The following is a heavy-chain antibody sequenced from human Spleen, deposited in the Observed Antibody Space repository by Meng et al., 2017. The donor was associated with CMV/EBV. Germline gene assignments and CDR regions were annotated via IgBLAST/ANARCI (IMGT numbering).Heavy chain of an antibody. J-gene: IGHJ4*02. D-gene: IGHD3-10*01. CDR1: GGSVSGYY. CDR3: ARVGYGSGSYYLDY. CDR2: INHSGST. Sequence: AVYGGSVSGYYWSWIRQPPGKGLEWIGEINHSGSTNYNPSLKSRVTISVDTSKNQFSLKLSSVTAADTAVYYCARVGYGSGSYYLDYWGQGTLVTVSS. V-gene: IGHV4-34*01.